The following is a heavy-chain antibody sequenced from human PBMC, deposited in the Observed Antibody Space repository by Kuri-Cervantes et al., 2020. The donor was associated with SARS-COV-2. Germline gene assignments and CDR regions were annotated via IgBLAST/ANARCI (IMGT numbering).Heavy chain of an antibody. CDR1: GFTFYKYA. CDR2: ISGDGGST. CDR3: AKADPALDVLADYYYYMDV. V-gene: IGHV3-43*02. J-gene: IGHJ6*03. D-gene: IGHD3-16*01. Sequence: GGSLRLSCAASGFTFYKYAMHWVRQAPGKGLEWVSLISGDGGSTYYADSVKGRFTISRDNSKNSLYLQMNSLRTEDTALYYCAKADPALDVLADYYYYMDVWGKGTTVTVSS.